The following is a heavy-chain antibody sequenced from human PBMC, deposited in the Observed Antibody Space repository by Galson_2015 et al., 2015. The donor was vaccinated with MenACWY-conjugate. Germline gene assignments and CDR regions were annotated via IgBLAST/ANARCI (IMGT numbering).Heavy chain of an antibody. Sequence: SLRLSCAASGFTFNNYRMSWVRHVPGKGPEWVANIKQDGSEKYYVDSVRGRFTISRDNAKSSLFLQMNSLRVEDTAVYYCARDLGFYCSHNDCYSPYWGQGTLVTVSS. CDR3: ARDLGFYCSHNDCYSPY. CDR1: GFTFNNYR. J-gene: IGHJ4*02. CDR2: IKQDGSEK. V-gene: IGHV3-7*03. D-gene: IGHD2-15*01.